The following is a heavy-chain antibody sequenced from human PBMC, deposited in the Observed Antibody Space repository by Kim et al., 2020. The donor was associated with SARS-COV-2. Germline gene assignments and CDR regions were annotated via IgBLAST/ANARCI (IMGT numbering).Heavy chain of an antibody. D-gene: IGHD2-15*01. J-gene: IGHJ3*02. V-gene: IGHV1-24*01. CDR1: GYTLTELS. Sequence: ASVKVSCKVSGYTLTELSMHWVRQAPGKGLEWMGGFDPEDGETIYAQKFQGRVTMTEDTSTDTAYMELSSLRSEDTAVYYCATRETYPVVRPLDAFDIWGQGTMVTVSS. CDR2: FDPEDGET. CDR3: ATRETYPVVRPLDAFDI.